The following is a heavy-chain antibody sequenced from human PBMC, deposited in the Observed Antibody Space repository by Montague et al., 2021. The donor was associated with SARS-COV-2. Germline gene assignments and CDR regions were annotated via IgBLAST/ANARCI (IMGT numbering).Heavy chain of an antibody. CDR1: GGSISSSNYY. D-gene: IGHD3-10*01. J-gene: IGHJ6*02. Sequence: SETLSLTGTVSGGSISSSNYYWGWIRQPPGKGLEWIGNMYYSGSTYYNPSLKSRVTISIDTSKNQFSLKLSSVTAADTAVYYCARDDIVLQGVTKGMDVWGQGTTVTVSS. CDR2: MYYSGST. V-gene: IGHV4-39*07. CDR3: ARDDIVLQGVTKGMDV.